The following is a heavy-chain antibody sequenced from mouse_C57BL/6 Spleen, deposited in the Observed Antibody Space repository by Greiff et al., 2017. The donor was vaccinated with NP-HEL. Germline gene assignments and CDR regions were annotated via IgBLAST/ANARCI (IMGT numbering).Heavy chain of an antibody. J-gene: IGHJ4*01. CDR1: GYSITSGYY. CDR2: ISYDGSN. CDR3: ARETVAMDY. D-gene: IGHD1-1*01. Sequence: ESGPGLVKPSQSLSLTCSVTGYSITSGYYWNWIRQFPGNKLEWMGYISYDGSNNYNPSLKNRISITRDTSKNQFFLKLNSVTTEDTATYYCARETVAMDYWGQGTSVTVSS. V-gene: IGHV3-6*01.